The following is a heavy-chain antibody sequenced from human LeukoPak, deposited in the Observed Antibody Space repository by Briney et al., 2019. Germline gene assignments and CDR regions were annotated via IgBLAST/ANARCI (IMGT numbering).Heavy chain of an antibody. CDR1: GYTFTSYY. Sequence: GASVKVSCKASGYTFTSYYMHWVRQAPGQGLEWMGWINPNSGGTNYAQKFQGRVTMTGDTSISTAYMELSRLRSDDTAVYYCASQYNWNDEEDWFDPWGQGTLVTVSS. CDR2: INPNSGGT. D-gene: IGHD1-1*01. CDR3: ASQYNWNDEEDWFDP. V-gene: IGHV1-2*02. J-gene: IGHJ5*02.